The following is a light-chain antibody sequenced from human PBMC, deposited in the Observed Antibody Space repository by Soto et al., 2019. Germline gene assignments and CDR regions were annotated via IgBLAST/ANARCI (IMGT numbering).Light chain of an antibody. CDR1: SSNIGAGYD. Sequence: QAVVTQPPSVSGAPGQRVTISCTGSSSNIGAGYDVHWYQLLPGTAPKLLIFGNSNRPSGVPDRFSGSTSGASASLAITGLQAEDEADYYCQSYDISLGGLFVFGPGTKLTVL. CDR3: QSYDISLGGLFV. J-gene: IGLJ1*01. V-gene: IGLV1-40*03. CDR2: GNS.